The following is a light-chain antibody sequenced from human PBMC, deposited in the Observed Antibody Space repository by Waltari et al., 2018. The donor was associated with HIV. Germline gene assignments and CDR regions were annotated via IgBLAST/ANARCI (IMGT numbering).Light chain of an antibody. J-gene: IGLJ2*01. CDR1: SSNIGAGYD. CDR3: QSYDSSLSGYVV. V-gene: IGLV1-40*01. CDR2: GNS. Sequence: QSVLTQPPSVSGAPGQRVTISCTGSSSNIGAGYDVHWYQQLPGTAPKLLICGNSNRPSGVPDRCSGSKSGTSASPAITGLQAEDEADYYCQSYDSSLSGYVVFGGGTKLTVL.